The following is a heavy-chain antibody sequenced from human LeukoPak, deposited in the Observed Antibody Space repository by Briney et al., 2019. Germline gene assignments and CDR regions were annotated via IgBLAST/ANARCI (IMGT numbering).Heavy chain of an antibody. D-gene: IGHD2-15*01. J-gene: IGHJ4*02. CDR3: ARDPRYCSGGSCYFGYFDY. V-gene: IGHV3-7*04. CDR2: IKQDGSEK. CDR1: GFTFSSYW. Sequence: RGSLTLSCPASGFTFSSYWMSWVRQAPGSGREWVATIKQDGSEKYYVDSVKGRFTNSRDNAKTSLYLQMDSMRAEDTGVYYCARDPRYCSGGSCYFGYFDYWGQGTLVTVSS.